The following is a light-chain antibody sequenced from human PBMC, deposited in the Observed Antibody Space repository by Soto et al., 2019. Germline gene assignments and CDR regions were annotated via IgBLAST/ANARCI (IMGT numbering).Light chain of an antibody. J-gene: IGLJ3*02. V-gene: IGLV2-14*02. Sequence: QSVLTQPASVSGSPGQSITISCTGTSSDVGSYNLVSWYQQHPGKAPKLIIYEGSKRPSGVSDRFSGSRSGTSASLAISGLQSEDEADYYCASWDDSLNGGVFGGGTKVTVL. CDR1: SSDVGSYNL. CDR2: EGS. CDR3: ASWDDSLNGGV.